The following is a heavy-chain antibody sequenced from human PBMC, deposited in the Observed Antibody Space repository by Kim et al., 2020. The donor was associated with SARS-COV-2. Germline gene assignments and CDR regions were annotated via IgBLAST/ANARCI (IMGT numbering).Heavy chain of an antibody. CDR3: AADRRAVAGTSWFDY. V-gene: IGHV1-58*01. D-gene: IGHD6-19*01. J-gene: IGHJ4*02. Sequence: QKFQERVTITRDMSTSTAYMELSSLRSEDTAVYYCAADRRAVAGTSWFDYWGQGTLVTVSS.